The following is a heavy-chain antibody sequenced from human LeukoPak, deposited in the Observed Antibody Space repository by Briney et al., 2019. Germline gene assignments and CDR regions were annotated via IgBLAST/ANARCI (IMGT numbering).Heavy chain of an antibody. D-gene: IGHD3-10*01. CDR1: GYTFTSNY. CDR2: ISPSGGST. Sequence: ASVKVSCKAFGYTFTSNYMHWVRQAPGQGPEWMGVISPSGGSTTYAQKFQGRVTMTRDTSISTAYMELSRLRSDDTAVYYCARTYYYGSGSYSQKNWFDPWGQGTLVTVSS. CDR3: ARTYYYGSGSYSQKNWFDP. J-gene: IGHJ5*02. V-gene: IGHV1-2*02.